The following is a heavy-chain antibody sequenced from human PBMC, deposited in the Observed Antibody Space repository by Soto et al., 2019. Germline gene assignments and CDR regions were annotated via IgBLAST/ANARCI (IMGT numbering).Heavy chain of an antibody. CDR2: ISAYNGNT. Sequence: ASVKVCCKACGYTFTSYGISWVRQATGQGLEWMGWISAYNGNTNYAQKLQGKVTMTTDTSASTAYMELRSLRSDDTAVYYCARGHSSGWRDDAFDIWGQGTMVTVSS. CDR1: GYTFTSYG. J-gene: IGHJ3*02. CDR3: ARGHSSGWRDDAFDI. D-gene: IGHD6-19*01. V-gene: IGHV1-18*01.